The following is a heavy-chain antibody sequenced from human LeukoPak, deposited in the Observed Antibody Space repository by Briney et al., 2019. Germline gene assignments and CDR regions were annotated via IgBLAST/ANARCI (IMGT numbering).Heavy chain of an antibody. V-gene: IGHV3-66*01. Sequence: GGSLRLSCAASGFIVSSNYMSWVRQAPGKGLEWVSVIYSGGSTYYADSVKGRFTISRDNSKNTLYLQMNSLRAEDTAVYYCAKEHYYDSSGYDYWGQGTLVTVSS. CDR3: AKEHYYDSSGYDY. D-gene: IGHD3-22*01. J-gene: IGHJ4*02. CDR1: GFIVSSNY. CDR2: IYSGGST.